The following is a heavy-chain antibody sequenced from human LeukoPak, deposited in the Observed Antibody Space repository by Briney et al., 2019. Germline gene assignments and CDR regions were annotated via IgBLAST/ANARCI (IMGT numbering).Heavy chain of an antibody. CDR2: ISSSSSYI. CDR3: ARGPSGRFLEWLGGLYMDV. CDR1: GFTFSSYS. Sequence: GGSLRLSCAASGFTFSSYSMNWVRQAPGKGLEWVSSISSSSSYIYYADSVKGRFTISRDNAKNSLYLQMNSLRAEDTAVYYCARGPSGRFLEWLGGLYMDVWGKGTTVTVSS. V-gene: IGHV3-21*01. J-gene: IGHJ6*03. D-gene: IGHD3-3*01.